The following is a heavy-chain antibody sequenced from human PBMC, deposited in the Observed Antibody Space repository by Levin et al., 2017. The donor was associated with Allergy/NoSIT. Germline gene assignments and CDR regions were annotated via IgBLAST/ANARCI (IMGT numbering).Heavy chain of an antibody. CDR3: ARRGTRDYYYYMDV. CDR1: GYSFTSYW. J-gene: IGHJ6*03. D-gene: IGHD1-1*01. Sequence: GESLKISCQGSGYSFTSYWIGWVRQMPGKGLEWMGIIYPGDSDTRYSPSFQGQVTISADKSISTAYLQWSSPKASDNAIYYCARRGTRDYYYYMDVWGKGTTVTVSS. V-gene: IGHV5-51*01. CDR2: IYPGDSDT.